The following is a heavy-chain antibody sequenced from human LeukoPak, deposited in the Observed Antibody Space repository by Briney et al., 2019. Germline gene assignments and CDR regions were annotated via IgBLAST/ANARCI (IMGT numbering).Heavy chain of an antibody. J-gene: IGHJ5*02. D-gene: IGHD6-19*01. CDR2: MNPNSGNT. CDR1: VYTFTTYD. CDR3: ARDRGSGFPNHGFDP. Sequence: ASVKVSCKASVYTFTTYDINWVRQATGQGLEWMGWMNPNSGNTGYAQKFQGRVTMTRNTSISTAYMELSSLRSEDTAVYYCARDRGSGFPNHGFDPWGQGTLVTVSS. V-gene: IGHV1-8*01.